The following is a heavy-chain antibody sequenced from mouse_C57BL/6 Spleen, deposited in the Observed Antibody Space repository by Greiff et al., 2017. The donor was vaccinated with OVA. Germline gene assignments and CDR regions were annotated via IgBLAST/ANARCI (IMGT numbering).Heavy chain of an antibody. CDR2: ILPNSGST. D-gene: IGHD4-1*02. J-gene: IGHJ2*01. CDR3: AGPTGLFDD. V-gene: IGHV1-64*01. CDR1: GYTFTSYW. Sequence: QVQLQQSEAELVKPGASVKLSCKASGYTFTSYWLHCVKQRPGQGLEWIGMILPNSGSTTYNEKFKSKATLTVDKSSSTAYMQLSSLTSEDSAVYYCAGPTGLFDDGGQGTTLTDSS.